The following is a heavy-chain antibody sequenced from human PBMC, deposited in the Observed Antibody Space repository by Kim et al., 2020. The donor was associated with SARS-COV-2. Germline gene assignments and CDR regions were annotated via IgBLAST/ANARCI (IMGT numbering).Heavy chain of an antibody. V-gene: IGHV6-1*01. Sequence: SQTLSLTCAISGDSVSSNSAVWHWIRQSPSRGLEWLGRTYYRSKSSNDYAVSVKSRITINPDTSKNQFSLQLNSVTPEDTAVYYCARERVAAAGRVFDYWGQGTLVTVSS. D-gene: IGHD6-13*01. CDR3: ARERVAAAGRVFDY. J-gene: IGHJ4*02. CDR1: GDSVSSNSAV. CDR2: TYYRSKSSN.